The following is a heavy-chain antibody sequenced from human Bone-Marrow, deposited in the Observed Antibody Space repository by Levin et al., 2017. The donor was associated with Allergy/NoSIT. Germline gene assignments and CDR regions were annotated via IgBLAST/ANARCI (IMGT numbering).Heavy chain of an antibody. J-gene: IGHJ3*02. CDR1: GFTFSSYG. D-gene: IGHD3-10*01. CDR3: TRRGWFGELDDGFDI. CDR2: IWYRGSKE. V-gene: IGHV3-33*01. Sequence: PGGSLRLSCAASGFTFSSYGLHWVRQAPGKGLEWVAGIWYRGSKEYYADSVKGRFTISRDNSKNTLNLQMSSLGGEDTAVYYCTRRGWFGELDDGFDIWGQGTMVTVS.